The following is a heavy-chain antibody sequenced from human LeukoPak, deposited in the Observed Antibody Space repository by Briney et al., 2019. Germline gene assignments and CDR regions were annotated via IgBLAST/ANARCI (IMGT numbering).Heavy chain of an antibody. CDR3: ALGRRY. V-gene: IGHV3-53*01. CDR1: GFTFSSYA. J-gene: IGHJ4*02. CDR2: IYSGGST. Sequence: PGGSLRLSCAASGFTFSSYAMSWVRQAPGKGLEWVSVIYSGGSTYYADSVKGRFTISRDNSKNTLYLQMNSLRAEDTAVYYCALGRRYWGQGTLVTVSS. D-gene: IGHD2-15*01.